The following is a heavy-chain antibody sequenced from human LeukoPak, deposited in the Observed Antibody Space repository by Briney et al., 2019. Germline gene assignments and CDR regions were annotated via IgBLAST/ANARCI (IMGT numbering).Heavy chain of an antibody. CDR1: GFTLSSYW. D-gene: IGHD3-16*02. V-gene: IGHV3-7*01. CDR3: AKDKSYRADY. CDR2: IKQDGSEK. Sequence: GGSLRLSCAASGFTLSSYWMSWVRQAPGKGLEWVANIKQDGSEKYYVDSVKGRFTISRDNAKNTLYLQMISLRAEDTAMYYCAKDKSYRADYWGQGTLVTVSS. J-gene: IGHJ4*02.